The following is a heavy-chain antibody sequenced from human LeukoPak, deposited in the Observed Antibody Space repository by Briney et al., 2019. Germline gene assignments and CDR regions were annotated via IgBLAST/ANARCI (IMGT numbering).Heavy chain of an antibody. CDR2: IRYDGANR. CDR1: GFTFSNYG. CDR3: SKVRVVFNWNYAYYFDS. D-gene: IGHD1-7*01. Sequence: GGSLRLSCEASGFTFSNYGMAWVRQTPGKGLEWLSFIRYDGANRYYAESVKGRFTISRDNSRNILYLQMNSLRAEDTAVYYCSKVRVVFNWNYAYYFDSWGREPWSPSPQ. J-gene: IGHJ4*02. V-gene: IGHV3-30*02.